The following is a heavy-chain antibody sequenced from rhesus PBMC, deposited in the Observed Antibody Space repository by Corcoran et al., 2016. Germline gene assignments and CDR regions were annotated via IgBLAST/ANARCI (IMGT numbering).Heavy chain of an antibody. V-gene: IGHV4-143*01. CDR3: AKDRQSGAALDY. D-gene: IGHD2-33*01. Sequence: QGQLQESGPGLVKPSGTLSLPCPVSGGSISGYYYWSCLGPPPGKGLELIGGIYGNSASTYYNPSLKSRVTISKDTSKNQFSLKLSSVTAADTAVYFCAKDRQSGAALDYWGQGVLVTVSS. CDR1: GGSISGYYY. CDR2: IYGNSAST. J-gene: IGHJ4*01.